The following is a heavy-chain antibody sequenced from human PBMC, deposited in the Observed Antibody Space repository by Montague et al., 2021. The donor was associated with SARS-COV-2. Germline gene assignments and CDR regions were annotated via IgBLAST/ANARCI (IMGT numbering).Heavy chain of an antibody. CDR3: ARDGGTVTTCLGVGYLRGGLNWFDP. Sequence: SETLSLTCTVSGGSISSSNYCWGWIRQPPGKGLEWIGSIYYSGSTYYNPSLKSRVTISVDTSKNQFSLKLSSVTAADTAVYYCARDGGTVTTCLGVGYLRGGLNWFDPWGQGTLVTVSS. V-gene: IGHV4-39*07. D-gene: IGHD4-17*01. CDR2: IYYSGST. J-gene: IGHJ5*02. CDR1: GGSISSSNYC.